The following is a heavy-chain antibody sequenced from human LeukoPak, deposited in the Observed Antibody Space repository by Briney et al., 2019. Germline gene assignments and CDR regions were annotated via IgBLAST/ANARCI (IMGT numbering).Heavy chain of an antibody. V-gene: IGHV3-7*03. CDR1: GFTFSSYW. D-gene: IGHD6-13*01. CDR2: IKQDGSEK. Sequence: PGGSLRLSCAASGFTFSSYWMSWVRQAPGKGLEWVANIKQDGSEKYYVDSVKGRFTISRDNSKNTLYLQMNSLRAEDTAVYYCARPGDSNTWPPYFDYWGQGTPVTVSS. J-gene: IGHJ4*02. CDR3: ARPGDSNTWPPYFDY.